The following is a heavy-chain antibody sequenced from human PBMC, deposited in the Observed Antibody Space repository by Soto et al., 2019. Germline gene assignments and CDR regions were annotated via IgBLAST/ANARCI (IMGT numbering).Heavy chain of an antibody. CDR1: GFIFDSYA. D-gene: IGHD3-3*01. J-gene: IGHJ4*02. Sequence: VGSLRLSCAASGFIFDSYALSWVRQAPGKGLEWVSSITGTGASTFYAESLKGRVTISRDNSKNTVYLQMNSLRAEDTAVYYCARAEWLYLDYWGQGTLVTVSS. CDR3: ARAEWLYLDY. V-gene: IGHV3-23*01. CDR2: ITGTGAST.